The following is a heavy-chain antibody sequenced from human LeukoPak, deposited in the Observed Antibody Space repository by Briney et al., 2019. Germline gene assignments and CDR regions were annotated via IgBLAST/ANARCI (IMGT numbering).Heavy chain of an antibody. CDR3: ARMTAVTRRYFEY. V-gene: IGHV3-30-3*01. CDR1: GFTFSSYA. CDR2: ISYDGSNK. J-gene: IGHJ4*02. D-gene: IGHD4-17*01. Sequence: PGRSLRLSCAASGFTFSSYAMHWVRQAPGKGLEWVAVISYDGSNKYYADSVKGRFTISRDNSKNTLYLQMNSLRAEGTAVYYCARMTAVTRRYFEYWGQGTLVTVSS.